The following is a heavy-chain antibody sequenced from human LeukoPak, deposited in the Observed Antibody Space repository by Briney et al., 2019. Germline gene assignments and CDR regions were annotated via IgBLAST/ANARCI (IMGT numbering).Heavy chain of an antibody. Sequence: PGGSLRLSCAASAFTFSNYWMSWVRQAPGKGPEWVANIKQDGSEKYYVDSVKGRFTISRDNAKNSLYLQMNSLRAEDTAVYYCARDVYSHGSPIDYWGQGTLVTVSS. J-gene: IGHJ4*02. CDR1: AFTFSNYW. CDR2: IKQDGSEK. CDR3: ARDVYSHGSPIDY. D-gene: IGHD5-18*01. V-gene: IGHV3-7*01.